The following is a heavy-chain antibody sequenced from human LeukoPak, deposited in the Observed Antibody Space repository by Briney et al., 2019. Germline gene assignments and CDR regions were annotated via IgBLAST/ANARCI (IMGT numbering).Heavy chain of an antibody. D-gene: IGHD6-13*01. J-gene: IGHJ6*04. V-gene: IGHV1-69*13. CDR2: IIPIFGTA. CDR3: ARDTSLIAAAGPDYYYYGMDV. CDR1: GGTFSSYA. Sequence: WASVKVSCKASGGTFSSYAISWVRQAPGQGLEWMGGIIPIFGTANYAQKFQGRVTITADESTSTAYMELSSPRSEDTAVYYCARDTSLIAAAGPDYYYYGMDVWGKGTTVTVSS.